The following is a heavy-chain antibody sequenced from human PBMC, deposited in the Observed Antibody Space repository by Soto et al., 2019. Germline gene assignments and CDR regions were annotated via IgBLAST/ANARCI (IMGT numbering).Heavy chain of an antibody. CDR1: GFTFSSYA. V-gene: IGHV3-30-3*01. D-gene: IGHD5-18*01. CDR2: ISYDGSNK. CDR3: ARVWRGWIQLWLAEDNYYYYGMDV. J-gene: IGHJ6*02. Sequence: PGGSLRLSCAASGFTFSSYAMHWVRQAPGKGLEWVAVISYDGSNKYYADSVKGRFTISRDNSKNTLYLQMNSLRAEDTAVYYCARVWRGWIQLWLAEDNYYYYGMDVWGQGTTVTVSS.